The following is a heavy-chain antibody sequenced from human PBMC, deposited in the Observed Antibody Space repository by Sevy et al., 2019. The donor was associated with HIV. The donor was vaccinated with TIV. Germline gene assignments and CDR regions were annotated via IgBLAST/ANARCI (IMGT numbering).Heavy chain of an antibody. D-gene: IGHD1-1*01. Sequence: SCKASGFTFNRYSMHWVRQAPGKGLEWVATISFDATNKHYPDSVKGRFTISRDNFQNSLFLQMDSLKPEDTAVYYCALERLSSDVAEYFQNWGQGTLVTVSS. CDR2: ISFDATNK. CDR3: ALERLSSDVAEYFQN. V-gene: IGHV3-30-3*01. CDR1: GFTFNRYS. J-gene: IGHJ1*01.